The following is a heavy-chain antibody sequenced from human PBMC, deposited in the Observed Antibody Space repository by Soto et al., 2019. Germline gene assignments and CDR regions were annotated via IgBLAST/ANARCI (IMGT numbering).Heavy chain of an antibody. J-gene: IGHJ6*02. D-gene: IGHD2-2*01. CDR2: IIPIFGTA. CDR1: GGTFSSYA. CDR3: AGISEDIVVGPAAPPSVDYGMDV. Sequence: VASVKVSCKASGGTFSSYAISWVRQAPGQGLEWMGGIIPIFGTANYAQKFQGRVTITADESTSTAYMELSSLRSEDTAVYYCAGISEDIVVGPAAPPSVDYGMDVWGQGTTVTVSS. V-gene: IGHV1-69*13.